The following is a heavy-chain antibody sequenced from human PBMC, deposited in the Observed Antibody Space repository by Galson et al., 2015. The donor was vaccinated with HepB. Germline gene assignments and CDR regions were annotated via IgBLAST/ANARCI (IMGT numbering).Heavy chain of an antibody. CDR3: AREDPPSGRYYYDSSGYPVDY. V-gene: IGHV4-61*01. D-gene: IGHD3-22*01. CDR2: IYYSGST. CDR1: GGSISSSSYY. J-gene: IGHJ4*02. Sequence: LSLTCTVSGGSISSSSYYWGWIRQPPGKGLEWIGYIYYSGSTNYNPSLKSRVTISVDTSKNQFSLKLSSVTAEDTAVYYCAREDPPSGRYYYDSSGYPVDYWGQGTLVTVSS.